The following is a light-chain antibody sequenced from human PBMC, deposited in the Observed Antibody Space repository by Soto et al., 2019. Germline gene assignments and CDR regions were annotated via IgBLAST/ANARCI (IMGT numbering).Light chain of an antibody. CDR3: QKYNRAPLT. CDR2: AAS. V-gene: IGKV1-27*01. J-gene: IGKJ4*01. CDR1: QDIGNF. Sequence: DIQMTQSPSSLSASVGDRVMITCRASQDIGNFLVWYQHKPGKVPKLLIQAASTLQSGVPPRFSGSGSGTDFNLTISSLQPEDAATYFCQKYNRAPLTFGGGTKVDIK.